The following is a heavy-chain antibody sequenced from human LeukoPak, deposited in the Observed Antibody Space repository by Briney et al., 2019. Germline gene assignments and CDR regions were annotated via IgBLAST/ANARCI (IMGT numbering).Heavy chain of an antibody. J-gene: IGHJ5*02. CDR3: ARGYCGGGSCYNSRGWFDP. V-gene: IGHV1-2*02. CDR2: INPNSGGT. Sequence: ASVKVSCKASGYTFTGYYMHWVRQAPGQGLEWMGWINPNSGGTNYAQKFQGRVTMTRDTSISTAYMELSRLRSEDTAVYYCARGYCGGGSCYNSRGWFDPWGQGTLVTVSS. D-gene: IGHD2-15*01. CDR1: GYTFTGYY.